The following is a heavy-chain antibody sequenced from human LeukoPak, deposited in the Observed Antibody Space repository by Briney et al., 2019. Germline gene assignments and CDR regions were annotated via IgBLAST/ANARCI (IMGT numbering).Heavy chain of an antibody. D-gene: IGHD2-15*01. J-gene: IGHJ4*02. V-gene: IGHV3-23*01. CDR3: VRGFSGYCSDTKCRIWV. Sequence: GGSLRLSCAASGFTFSSYAMNWVRQAPGKGLEWVAGISSGDRTFHAESVKGRFTISRDESKNIAYLQMNSLKSEDTAVYYCVRGFSGYCSDTKCRIWVWGQGTLVTVSS. CDR1: GFTFSSYA. CDR2: ISSGDRT.